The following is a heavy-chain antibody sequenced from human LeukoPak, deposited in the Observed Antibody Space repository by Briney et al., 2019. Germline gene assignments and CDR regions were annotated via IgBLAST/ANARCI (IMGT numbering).Heavy chain of an antibody. D-gene: IGHD6-13*01. CDR3: ARGHSAGYFDY. V-gene: IGHV1-46*01. Sequence: ASVKVSCKAFGYTFTSYYMHWVRQAPGQGPEWMGVISPSGGSTTYAQKFQGRVTMTRDTSISTAFMELSRLRSDDTAVYYCARGHSAGYFDYWGQGTLVTVSS. J-gene: IGHJ4*02. CDR2: ISPSGGST. CDR1: GYTFTSYY.